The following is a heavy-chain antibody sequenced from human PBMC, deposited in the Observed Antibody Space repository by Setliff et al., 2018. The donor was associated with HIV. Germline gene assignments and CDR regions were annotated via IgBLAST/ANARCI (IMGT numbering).Heavy chain of an antibody. V-gene: IGHV4-39*01. CDR1: GGPVTSSSYF. CDR2: IYFSGST. J-gene: IGHJ6*03. CDR3: ARHPRHYNILTGYRYYYMDV. Sequence: SETLSLTCTVSGGPVTSSSYFWGWVRQPPGKGLEWIGSIYFSGSTYYNPSLESRVTISMDTSKNQFSLKLTSVTAADTAVYYCARHPRHYNILTGYRYYYMDVWGKGTTVTVSS. D-gene: IGHD3-9*01.